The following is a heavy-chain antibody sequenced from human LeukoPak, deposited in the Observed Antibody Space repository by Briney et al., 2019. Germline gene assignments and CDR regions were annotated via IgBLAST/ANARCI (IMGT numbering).Heavy chain of an antibody. Sequence: AGSLRLSCAASGVTFSSYSMNWVRQAPGKGLEWVSSISSSSSYIYYADSVKGRFTISRDNSKNTLYLQMNSLRAEDTAIYYCAKEREAYCSGGSCYGSDKLFPADYWGQGTLVTVSS. CDR3: AKEREAYCSGGSCYGSDKLFPADY. D-gene: IGHD2-15*01. CDR1: GVTFSSYS. CDR2: ISSSSSYI. J-gene: IGHJ4*02. V-gene: IGHV3-21*04.